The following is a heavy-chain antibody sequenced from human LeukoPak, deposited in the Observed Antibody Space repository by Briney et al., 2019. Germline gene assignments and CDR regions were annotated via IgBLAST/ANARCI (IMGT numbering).Heavy chain of an antibody. CDR1: GGSISSSSYY. V-gene: IGHV4-39*07. D-gene: IGHD4-17*01. CDR2: IYYSGST. J-gene: IGHJ4*02. CDR3: ARESQDYGDYYY. Sequence: SETLSLTCTVSGGSISSSSYYWGWIRQPPGKGLEWIGSIYYSGSTYYNPSLKSRVTISVDTSKNQFSLKLSSVTAADTAVYYCARESQDYGDYYYWGQGTLVTVSS.